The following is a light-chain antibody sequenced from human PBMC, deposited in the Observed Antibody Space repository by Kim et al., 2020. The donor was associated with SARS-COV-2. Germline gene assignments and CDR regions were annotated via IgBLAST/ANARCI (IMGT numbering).Light chain of an antibody. Sequence: ASVGDRVTITCQASQDISNYLNWYQQKPGKAPKLLIYDASNLETGVPSMFSGSGSGTDFTFTISSLQPEDIATYYCQQYDNLPLYTFGQGTKLEI. CDR2: DAS. CDR1: QDISNY. J-gene: IGKJ2*01. CDR3: QQYDNLPLYT. V-gene: IGKV1-33*01.